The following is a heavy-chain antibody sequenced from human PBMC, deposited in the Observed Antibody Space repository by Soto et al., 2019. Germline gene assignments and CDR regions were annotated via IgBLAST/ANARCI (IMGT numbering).Heavy chain of an antibody. CDR3: AINSRYCSSTSCYAD. Sequence: PGGSMRLSCAASGLTFSSYAMSWVRQAPGKGLEWVSGISTSGDSTYYADSVKGRFTISRDNSKDTLYLQMNSLRAGDTAVYYCAINSRYCSSTSCYADWGQGTLVTVSS. D-gene: IGHD2-2*01. CDR1: GLTFSSYA. V-gene: IGHV3-23*01. CDR2: ISTSGDST. J-gene: IGHJ4*02.